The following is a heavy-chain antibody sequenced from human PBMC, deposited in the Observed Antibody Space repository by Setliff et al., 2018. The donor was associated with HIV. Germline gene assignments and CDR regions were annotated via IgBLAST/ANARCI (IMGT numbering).Heavy chain of an antibody. CDR3: ARGPYYYDSSGYYH. CDR1: GGSFSGYY. J-gene: IGHJ4*02. Sequence: KASETLSLTCAVYGGSFSGYYWSWIRQPPGKGLEWIGEINHSGSTNYNPSLESRVTISVDTSKNQFSLKLSSVTAADTAVYYCARGPYYYDSSGYYHWGQGTLVTV. D-gene: IGHD3-22*01. CDR2: INHSGST. V-gene: IGHV4-34*01.